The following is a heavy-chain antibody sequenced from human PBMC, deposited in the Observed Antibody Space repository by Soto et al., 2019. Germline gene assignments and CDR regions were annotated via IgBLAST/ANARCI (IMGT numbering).Heavy chain of an antibody. CDR1: GVSISGTSYY. J-gene: IGHJ1*01. CDR2: IYYSGET. V-gene: IGHV4-39*01. CDR3: ARHGSF. D-gene: IGHD3-16*02. Sequence: QLQLQESGPGLVKPSETLSLTCTVSGVSISGTSYYWGWILQTPAKGLEWIGTIYYSGETFYNPSLKSRVTISIDTSNNPFSLNLTSVTAADTAIYYCARHGSFWGQGALVTVSS.